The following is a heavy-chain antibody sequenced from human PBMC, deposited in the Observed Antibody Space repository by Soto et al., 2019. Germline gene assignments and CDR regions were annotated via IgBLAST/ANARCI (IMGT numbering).Heavy chain of an antibody. D-gene: IGHD6-13*01. Sequence: SETLSLTCTVSGASISNYYWSWIRQPAGKGLEWIGRIYASGNTNYNPSLKSRVTMSVDTSKNQFSLNLNSVTAADTAVYYCARESRSAAGTVEYWGKGTRVTVAS. CDR3: ARESRSAAGTVEY. V-gene: IGHV4-4*07. CDR1: GASISNYY. CDR2: IYASGNT. J-gene: IGHJ4*02.